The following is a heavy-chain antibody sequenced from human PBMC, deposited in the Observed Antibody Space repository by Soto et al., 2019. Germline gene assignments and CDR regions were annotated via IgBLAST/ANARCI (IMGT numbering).Heavy chain of an antibody. CDR1: GGSISTYY. Sequence: KPSETLSLTCTVSGGSISTYYWSWIRQPPGKGLEWIGYIYYSGSTSYNPSLKSRVTISVDTSKNQFSLKLRSVTAADTAVYYCARVSNEYGGNGAFDYWGLGTLVTVSS. CDR2: IYYSGST. D-gene: IGHD4-17*01. J-gene: IGHJ4*02. CDR3: ARVSNEYGGNGAFDY. V-gene: IGHV4-59*01.